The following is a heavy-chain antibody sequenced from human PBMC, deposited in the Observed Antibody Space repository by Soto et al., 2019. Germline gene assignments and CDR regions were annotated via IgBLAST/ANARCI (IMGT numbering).Heavy chain of an antibody. CDR3: ARDDTAMVTRYYYGMDV. D-gene: IGHD5-18*01. CDR2: ISYDGSNK. V-gene: IGHV3-30-3*01. Sequence: GGSLRLSCAASGFTFSSYAMHWVRQAPGKGLEWVAVISYDGSNKYYADSVKGRFTISRDNSKNTLYLQMNSLRAEDTAVYYCARDDTAMVTRYYYGMDVWGQGTTVTVSS. CDR1: GFTFSSYA. J-gene: IGHJ6*02.